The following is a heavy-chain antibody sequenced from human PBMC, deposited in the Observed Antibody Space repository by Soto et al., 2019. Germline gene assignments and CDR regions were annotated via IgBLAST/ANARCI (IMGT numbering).Heavy chain of an antibody. CDR2: ISSSSSYI. V-gene: IGHV3-21*01. CDR3: ARPLTAQVVPAAIDY. CDR1: GFTFSRYS. D-gene: IGHD2-2*01. Sequence: PVGSLRLSGAASGFTFSRYSMNWVRQAPGKGLEWVSSISSSSSYIYYADSVKGRFTISRDNAKNSLYLQMNSLRAEDTAVYYCARPLTAQVVPAAIDYWGQGTLVTVSS. J-gene: IGHJ4*02.